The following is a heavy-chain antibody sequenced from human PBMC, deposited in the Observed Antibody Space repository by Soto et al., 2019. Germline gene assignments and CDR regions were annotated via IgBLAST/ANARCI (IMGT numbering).Heavy chain of an antibody. D-gene: IGHD5-18*01. CDR3: VSDRGYGHASVPYS. CDR1: GFAFSSYG. J-gene: IGHJ4*02. CDR2: ISYDGSLQ. Sequence: QAQLVESGGGVVQPGRSLRLSCAASGFAFSSYGMHWVRQAPGTGLEWVAVISYDGSLQHYADSVKGRFTISRDNSKNMVLLQMSSLRADETAVYYCVSDRGYGHASVPYSWGKGTLVSVSS. V-gene: IGHV3-30*03.